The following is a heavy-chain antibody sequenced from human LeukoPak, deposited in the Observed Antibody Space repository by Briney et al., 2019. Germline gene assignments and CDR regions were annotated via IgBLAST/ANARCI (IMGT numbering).Heavy chain of an antibody. D-gene: IGHD5-24*01. Sequence: GESLKISCKASGYTFSSYWIGWVRQLPGKGLEWVSIIYPGDADTRYSPSFQGHVTVSADKSMSTAYLQWSSLKALDTALYYCARQRDGFFDYWGQGTLVTVSS. CDR3: ARQRDGFFDY. V-gene: IGHV5-51*01. CDR2: IYPGDADT. CDR1: GYTFSSYW. J-gene: IGHJ4*02.